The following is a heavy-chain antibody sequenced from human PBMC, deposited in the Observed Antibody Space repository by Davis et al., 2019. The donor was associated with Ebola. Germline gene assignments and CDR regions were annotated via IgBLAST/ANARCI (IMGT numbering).Heavy chain of an antibody. CDR1: GFTFTRYS. CDR2: IGPSSSTI. V-gene: IGHV3-48*02. J-gene: IGHJ4*02. CDR3: ARGGGGGLLDDY. Sequence: PGGSLRLSCAAPGFTFTRYSMNWVRQAPGKGLEWVSYIGPSSSTIYYADSVKGRFTISRDNAKNSLYLQMNSLRDEDTAVYYCARGGGGGLLDDYWGQGTLVTVSS. D-gene: IGHD3-16*01.